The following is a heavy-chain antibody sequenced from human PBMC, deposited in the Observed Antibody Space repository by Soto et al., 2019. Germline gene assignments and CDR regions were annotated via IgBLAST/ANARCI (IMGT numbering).Heavy chain of an antibody. CDR3: AREPRGEATDNWNYVDS. Sequence: ASVKVSCKASGYTFTGYYMHWVRQAPGQGLEWMGWINPNSGGTNYAQKFQGRVTMTRDTSISTAYMELSRLRSDDTAVYYCAREPRGEATDNWNYVDSWGQGTLVTVSS. V-gene: IGHV1-2*02. CDR1: GYTFTGYY. D-gene: IGHD1-20*01. CDR2: INPNSGGT. J-gene: IGHJ4*02.